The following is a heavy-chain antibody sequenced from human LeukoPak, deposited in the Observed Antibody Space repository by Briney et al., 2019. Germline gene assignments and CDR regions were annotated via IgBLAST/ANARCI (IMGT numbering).Heavy chain of an antibody. Sequence: GGSLRLSCAASGFTFSTYWMHWVRQAPGKGLVWVSRVNSDGTNTDYADSVRGRFTTSRDSAKNTLYLQMNSLRAEDTAVYYCARVCSRAGCYLVMDVWGQGTTVTVSS. V-gene: IGHV3-74*01. D-gene: IGHD2-2*01. CDR1: GFTFSTYW. J-gene: IGHJ6*02. CDR3: ARVCSRAGCYLVMDV. CDR2: VNSDGTNT.